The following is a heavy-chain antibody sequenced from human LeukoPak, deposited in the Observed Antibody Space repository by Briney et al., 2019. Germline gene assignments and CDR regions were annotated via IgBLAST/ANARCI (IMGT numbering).Heavy chain of an antibody. CDR3: AHTTTVVTVDY. CDR2: IYWNDDK. D-gene: IGHD4-23*01. CDR1: GFSLSTSGVG. Sequence: SGPTLVNPTQTLTLTCTFSGFSLSTSGVGVGWIRQPPGKALEWVALIYWNDDKRYSPSLKSRLTITKDTSKNQVVLTMTNMHPVDTATYYCAHTTTVVTVDYWGQGTLVTVSS. J-gene: IGHJ4*02. V-gene: IGHV2-5*01.